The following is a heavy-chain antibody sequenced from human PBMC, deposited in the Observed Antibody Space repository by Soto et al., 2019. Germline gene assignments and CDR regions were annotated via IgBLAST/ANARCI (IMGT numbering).Heavy chain of an antibody. J-gene: IGHJ4*02. V-gene: IGHV3-7*01. CDR2: IKQDGSAK. Sequence: EVQLVESGGGLVQPGGSLRLSCAGSGFTFSSYWMSWVRQTPDKGLEWVAKIKQDGSAKSYVDSVKGRFTISRDNARNSLSLQMDILRAEDTAVYYCLRAPREDTGYEYYFDYWGQGTLVTVSS. CDR1: GFTFSSYW. D-gene: IGHD5-12*01. CDR3: LRAPREDTGYEYYFDY.